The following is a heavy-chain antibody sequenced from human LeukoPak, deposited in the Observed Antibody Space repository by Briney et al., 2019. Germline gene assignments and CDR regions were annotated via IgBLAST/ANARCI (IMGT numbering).Heavy chain of an antibody. D-gene: IGHD7-27*01. CDR2: IYYSRST. V-gene: IGHV4-59*01. Sequence: SETLSLTCTVSGGSISSYYWSWIRQPPGKGLEWIGYIYYSRSTNYNPSLKSRVAISVDTSKNQFSLKLSSVTAADTAAYYCARVTWGLYDYWGQGTLVTVSS. CDR3: ARVTWGLYDY. CDR1: GGSISSYY. J-gene: IGHJ4*02.